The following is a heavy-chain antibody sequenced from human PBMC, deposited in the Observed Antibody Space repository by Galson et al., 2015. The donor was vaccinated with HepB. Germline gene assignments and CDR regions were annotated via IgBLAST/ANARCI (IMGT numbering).Heavy chain of an antibody. V-gene: IGHV1-24*01. J-gene: IGHJ6*03. D-gene: IGHD3-3*01. CDR3: ATESLYYDFWSGPMDV. CDR1: GYTLTELS. CDR2: FDPEDGET. Sequence: SVKVSCKVSGYTLTELSMHWVRQAPGKGLEWMGGFDPEDGETIYAQKFQGRVTMTEDTSTDTAYMELSSLRSEDTAVYYCATESLYYDFWSGPMDVWGKGTTVTVS.